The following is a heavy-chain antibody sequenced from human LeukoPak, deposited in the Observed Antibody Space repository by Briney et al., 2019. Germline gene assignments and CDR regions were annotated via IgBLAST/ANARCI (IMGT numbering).Heavy chain of an antibody. CDR3: ARDGSNPWGDSWYYMDV. CDR2: INQDGSEK. CDR1: GFTFRSYW. J-gene: IGHJ6*03. Sequence: GGSLRLSCAASGFTFRSYWMSWVRQAPGKGLEWVANINQDGSEKYYGDSMKGRFTISRDNAKNSLYLQMNSLRAEDTAVYYCARDGSNPWGDSWYYMDVWGKGTTVTVSS. D-gene: IGHD3-16*02. V-gene: IGHV3-7*03.